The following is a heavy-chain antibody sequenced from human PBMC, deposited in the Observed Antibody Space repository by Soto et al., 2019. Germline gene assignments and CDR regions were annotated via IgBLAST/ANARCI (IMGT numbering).Heavy chain of an antibody. CDR1: GGTSSSYA. V-gene: IGHV1-69*01. CDR3: ASGGTTVNRSFDF. Sequence: QVQVVQSGAEVKKPGSSVRVSCKASGGTSSSYAITWMRQAPGQGLEWMGGIIPILDTTDYAQKFQGRVTFTADDSTSTVYMELSSLTSEDTAVYYCASGGTTVNRSFDFWRQGTLVTVSS. J-gene: IGHJ4*02. D-gene: IGHD4-4*01. CDR2: IIPILDTT.